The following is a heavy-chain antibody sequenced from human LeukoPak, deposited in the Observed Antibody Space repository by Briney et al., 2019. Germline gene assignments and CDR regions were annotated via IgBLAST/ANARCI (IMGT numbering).Heavy chain of an antibody. CDR1: GFTFSRHG. CDR2: ISPSGDIK. Sequence: GGSLRLSCVASGFTFSRHGMNWVRQAPGKGLEWVSGISPSGDIKYYVDSVKGRFTISRDDSHNTLYLQMNSLRAEDTAVYFCARGGVDYYGSGTYYLMYYFDYWGQGALVTVSS. J-gene: IGHJ4*02. CDR3: ARGGVDYYGSGTYYLMYYFDY. V-gene: IGHV3-23*01. D-gene: IGHD3-10*01.